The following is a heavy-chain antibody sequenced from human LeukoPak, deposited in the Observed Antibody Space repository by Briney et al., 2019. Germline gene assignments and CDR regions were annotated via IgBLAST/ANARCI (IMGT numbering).Heavy chain of an antibody. CDR3: ARAAIFGVVTLSRYGMDV. J-gene: IGHJ6*02. V-gene: IGHV4-4*07. CDR2: IYTSGST. D-gene: IGHD3-3*01. CDR1: GGSISSYY. Sequence: SETLSLTCTVSGGSISSYYWSWIRQPAGKGLEWIGRIYTSGSTNYNPSLKSRVTMSVDTSKNQFSLKLSSVTAADTAVYYCARAAIFGVVTLSRYGMDVWGQGTTVTVSS.